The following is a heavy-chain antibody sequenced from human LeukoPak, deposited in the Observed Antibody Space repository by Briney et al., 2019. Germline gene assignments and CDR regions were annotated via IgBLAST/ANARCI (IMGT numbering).Heavy chain of an antibody. V-gene: IGHV3-74*01. Sequence: GGSLRLSCAASGFTFSSYWMHWVRQAPGKGLVWVSRINSDGSTTNYADSVKGRFTISRDNAENTLYLQMNSLRVEDTAVYYCTRRVSATRWFDPCGQGTLVTVSS. CDR2: INSDGSTT. J-gene: IGHJ5*02. CDR1: GFTFSSYW. CDR3: TRRVSATRWFDP. D-gene: IGHD2-15*01.